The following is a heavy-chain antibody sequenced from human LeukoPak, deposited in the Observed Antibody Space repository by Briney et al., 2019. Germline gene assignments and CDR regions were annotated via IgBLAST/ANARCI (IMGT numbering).Heavy chain of an antibody. J-gene: IGHJ4*02. V-gene: IGHV4-30-2*01. D-gene: IGHD6-13*01. CDR1: GGSISRGGYS. CDR2: VYHTGST. Sequence: TPSETLSLTCAVSGGSISRGGYSWSWIRQPPGKGLEWMGYVYHTGSTNYNPSLKSRVTISVDTSKNQFSLKLSSVTAADTAVYYCARGGRIAAAGTGYFDYWGQGTLVTVSS. CDR3: ARGGRIAAAGTGYFDY.